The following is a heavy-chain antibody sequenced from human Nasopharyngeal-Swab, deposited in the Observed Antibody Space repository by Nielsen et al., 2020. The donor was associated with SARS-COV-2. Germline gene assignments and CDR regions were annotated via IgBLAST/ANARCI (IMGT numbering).Heavy chain of an antibody. CDR2: IYWDDDK. CDR3: AHVLLLFGDFRPFDY. D-gene: IGHD3-10*01. Sequence: SGPTLAKPTQTLTLTCTFSGFSLTTNGVAVAWIRQPPGKALEWLAIIYWDDDKRYSPSLQSRLTITKDTSKNEVVLTMTNMNPVDTATYYCAHVLLLFGDFRPFDYWGQGTLVTVSS. V-gene: IGHV2-5*02. CDR1: GFSLTTNGVA. J-gene: IGHJ4*02.